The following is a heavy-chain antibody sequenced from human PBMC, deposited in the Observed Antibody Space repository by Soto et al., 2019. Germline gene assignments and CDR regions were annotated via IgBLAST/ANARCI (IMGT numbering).Heavy chain of an antibody. CDR2: ISYDGSNK. CDR3: ARTRIVLIDY. Sequence: GSLRLSCAASGFTFSSYAMHWVRQAPGKGLEWVAVISYDGSNKYYADSVKGRFTISRDNSKNTLYLQMNSLRAEDTAVYYCARTRIVLIDYWGQGTLVTVSS. V-gene: IGHV3-30-3*01. D-gene: IGHD3-22*01. J-gene: IGHJ4*02. CDR1: GFTFSSYA.